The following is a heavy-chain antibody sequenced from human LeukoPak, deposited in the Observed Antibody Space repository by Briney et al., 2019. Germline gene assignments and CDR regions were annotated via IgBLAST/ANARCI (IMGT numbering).Heavy chain of an antibody. Sequence: GGSLRLSCAASGFTFSGYAMSWVRQAPGKGLEWVSTVTGSAASTYYAESVKGRFTISRDNSKNTLYLQMSSLRSEDTAVYYCARFTATRPDLRGHFDYWGQGTLVTVSS. CDR2: VTGSAAST. CDR1: GFTFSGYA. J-gene: IGHJ4*02. V-gene: IGHV3-23*01. CDR3: ARFTATRPDLRGHFDY. D-gene: IGHD1-1*01.